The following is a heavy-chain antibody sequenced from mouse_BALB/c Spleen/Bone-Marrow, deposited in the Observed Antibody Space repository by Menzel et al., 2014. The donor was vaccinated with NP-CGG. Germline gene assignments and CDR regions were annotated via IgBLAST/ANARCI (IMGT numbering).Heavy chain of an antibody. CDR1: GYSFTGYN. V-gene: IGHV1-39*01. Sequence: VQLQQSGPELEKPGASVKISCKASGYSFTGYNMNWVKQYNGQSLEWIGNVDPYYGATTYNQKFKGKAILTVDKSSSTAYMQLERLTSEDSAVYYCARSYNSFDFWGQGTTLTVSS. CDR2: VDPYYGAT. J-gene: IGHJ2*01. CDR3: ARSYNSFDF.